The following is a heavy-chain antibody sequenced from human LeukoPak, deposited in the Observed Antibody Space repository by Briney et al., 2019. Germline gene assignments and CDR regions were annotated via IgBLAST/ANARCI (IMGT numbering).Heavy chain of an antibody. CDR1: GGSFSGYY. D-gene: IGHD3-22*01. CDR3: ARGRQTYYYDSSGNGPFDY. Sequence: SETLSLTCAVYGGSFSGYYWSWSRQPPGKGLEWIGEINHSGSTNYNPSLKSRVTISVDTSKNQFSLKLSSVTAADTAVYYCARGRQTYYYDSSGNGPFDYWGQGTLVTVSS. J-gene: IGHJ4*02. CDR2: INHSGST. V-gene: IGHV4-34*01.